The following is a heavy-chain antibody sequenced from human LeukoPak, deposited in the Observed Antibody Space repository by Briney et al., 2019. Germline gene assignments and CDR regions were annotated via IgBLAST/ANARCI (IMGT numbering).Heavy chain of an antibody. CDR2: ISYDGSNK. CDR3: ARDTLGVYYYYGMDV. CDR1: GFTFSSYA. V-gene: IGHV3-30-3*01. D-gene: IGHD6-13*01. Sequence: GGSLRLSCAASGFTFSSYALHWVRQAPGKGLEWVAVISYDGSNKYYADSVKGRFTISRDNSKNTLYLQMNSLRAEDTAVYYCARDTLGVYYYYGMDVWGQGTMVTVSS. J-gene: IGHJ6*02.